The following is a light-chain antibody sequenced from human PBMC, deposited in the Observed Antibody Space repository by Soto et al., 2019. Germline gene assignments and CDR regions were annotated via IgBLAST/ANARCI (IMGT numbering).Light chain of an antibody. Sequence: QAPLTQHPSVCGSPGQSITISCTGTISTVGGFNVVSWYQQHPGKAPKVIIYEGIKRPSGISNRFSGSNSGSTASLTISGLQAEDEADYYCCSYVGATTYVFGTGTKVTV. CDR2: EGI. V-gene: IGLV2-23*01. CDR3: CSYVGATTYV. CDR1: ISTVGGFNV. J-gene: IGLJ1*01.